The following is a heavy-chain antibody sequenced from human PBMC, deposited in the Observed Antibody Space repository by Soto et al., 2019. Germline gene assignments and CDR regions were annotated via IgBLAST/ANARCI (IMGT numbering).Heavy chain of an antibody. CDR2: IYHRGNT. CDR1: GYSINSGFY. J-gene: IGHJ4*02. Sequence: PSETLSLTCAVSGYSINSGFYWGWIRQPPGKGLAWIGTIYHRGNTYYNPSLTSRVTMSVDTSKNQFSLNLTAVTAADTAVHVGARDVQGYFDFCGPGTLVPVSS. CDR3: ARDVQGYFDF. V-gene: IGHV4-38-2*02.